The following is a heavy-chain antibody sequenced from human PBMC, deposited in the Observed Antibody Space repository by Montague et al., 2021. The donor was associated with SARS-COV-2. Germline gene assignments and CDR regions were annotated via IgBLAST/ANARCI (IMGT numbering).Heavy chain of an antibody. D-gene: IGHD3-10*01. V-gene: IGHV4-34*01. CDR1: GGSFSAYY. Sequence: SQTLSLTCAVYGGSFSAYYWSWIRQPPGKGLEWIGDINHSGRTNLNPSLKSRVTVSLDTSKNQFSLKLRSVTAADTAVYYCARAVRGVIILSPYYAMDVWGQGTSVTVSS. J-gene: IGHJ6*02. CDR3: ARAVRGVIILSPYYAMDV. CDR2: INHSGRT.